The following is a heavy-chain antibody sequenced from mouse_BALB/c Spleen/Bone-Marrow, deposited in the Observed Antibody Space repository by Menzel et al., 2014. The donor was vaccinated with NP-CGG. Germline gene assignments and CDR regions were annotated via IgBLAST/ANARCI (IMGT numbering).Heavy chain of an antibody. V-gene: IGHV1S135*01. J-gene: IGHJ4*01. D-gene: IGHD2-3*01. CDR2: IDPYNGGT. CDR3: ARLGGYYLYYAMDY. Sequence: EVQGVESGPELVKPGASVKVSCKAPGYSFTDYNMYWVKQSHGKSLEWVGYIDPYNGGTSYNQKFKGKATLTVDKSSSTAFMHLNSLTSEDSAVYYCARLGGYYLYYAMDYWGQGTSVTVSS. CDR1: GYSFTDYN.